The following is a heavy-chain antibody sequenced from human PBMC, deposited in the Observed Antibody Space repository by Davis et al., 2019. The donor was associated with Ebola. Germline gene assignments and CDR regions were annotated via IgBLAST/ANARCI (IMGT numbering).Heavy chain of an antibody. CDR2: ISSDGSKK. J-gene: IGHJ2*01. D-gene: IGHD1-26*01. CDR1: GFTFTTSA. V-gene: IGHV3-30*18. CDR3: AKLRSHDYSDSSDDFYLDL. Sequence: GESLKISCVASGFTFTTSAMHWVHQAPGKGLEWVQLISSDGSKKYYADSVEGRFTISKDNSKNTLYLHMNALTAEDTALYYCAKLRSHDYSDSSDDFYLDLWGRGTLVTVSS.